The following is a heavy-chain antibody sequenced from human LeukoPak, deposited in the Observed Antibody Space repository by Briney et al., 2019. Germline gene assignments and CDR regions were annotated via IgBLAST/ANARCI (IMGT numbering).Heavy chain of an antibody. D-gene: IGHD3-22*01. CDR3: ARRDAYYYDSSGYPSPYYYGMDV. CDR1: GGTFSSYA. CDR2: IIPIFGTA. J-gene: IGHJ6*02. V-gene: IGHV1-69*13. Sequence: SVKVSCKASGGTFSSYAISWVRQAPGQGLEWMGGIIPIFGTANYAQKFQGRVTITADESTSTAYMELSSLRSEDTAVYYCARRDAYYYDSSGYPSPYYYGMDVWGQGTTVTVSS.